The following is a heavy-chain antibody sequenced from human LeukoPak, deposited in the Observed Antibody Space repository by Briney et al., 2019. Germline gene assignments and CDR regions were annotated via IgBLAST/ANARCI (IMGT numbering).Heavy chain of an antibody. CDR2: ISAYNGNT. CDR1: GYTFNSYG. Sequence: ASVKVSCKASGYTFNSYGISWVRQAPGQGLEWMGWISAYNGNTNYAQKFQGRVTITADESTSTAYMELSSLRSEDTAVYYCARDRGHYYGTGSYSQNWYFDLWGRGTLVTVSS. V-gene: IGHV1-18*01. J-gene: IGHJ2*01. D-gene: IGHD3-10*01. CDR3: ARDRGHYYGTGSYSQNWYFDL.